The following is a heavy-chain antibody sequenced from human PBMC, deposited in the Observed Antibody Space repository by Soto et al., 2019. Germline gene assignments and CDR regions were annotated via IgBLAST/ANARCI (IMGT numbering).Heavy chain of an antibody. CDR2: MNPNSGET. J-gene: IGHJ5*02. D-gene: IGHD2-2*01. CDR1: GYTFNDYE. V-gene: IGHV1-8*02. CDR3: ARIAMPARPRWYNWFDP. Sequence: QEQLVQSAAEVKKPGASVKVSCMTSGYTFNDYEINWVRHATGQGLEWIGWMNPNSGETGYAQRFQGRVTMTTSISLNTAYLELSSLTSDDTAVYYCARIAMPARPRWYNWFDPWGQGTLVTVSS.